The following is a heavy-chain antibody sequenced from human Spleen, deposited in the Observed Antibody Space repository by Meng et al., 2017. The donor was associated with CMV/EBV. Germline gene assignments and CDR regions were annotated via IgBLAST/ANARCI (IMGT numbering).Heavy chain of an antibody. CDR3: ASFQMVRGVPDYYYGMDV. D-gene: IGHD3-10*01. Sequence: ASVKVSCKASGYTFTGYYIHWVRQAPGQGLEWMGWINPHSGGTNSAQKFQGRVTMTRDTSISTAYMELSRLRSDDTAVYYCASFQMVRGVPDYYYGMDVWGQGTTVTVSS. V-gene: IGHV1-2*02. J-gene: IGHJ6*02. CDR1: GYTFTGYY. CDR2: INPHSGGT.